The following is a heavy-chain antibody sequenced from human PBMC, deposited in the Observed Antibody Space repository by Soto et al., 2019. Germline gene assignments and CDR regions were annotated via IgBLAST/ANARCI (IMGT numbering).Heavy chain of an antibody. CDR3: AHSRYYGSGHRYYSDY. CDR2: IYWDDDK. J-gene: IGHJ4*02. V-gene: IGHV2-5*02. Sequence: QITLKESGPTLVKPTQTLTLTCTFSGFSLSTSEVGVGWIRQPPGKALEWLALIYWDDDKRYSPSLKSRLTITKDTSKNQVVLTMANMDPVDTATYYCAHSRYYGSGHRYYSDYWGQGTLVTVSS. D-gene: IGHD3-10*01. CDR1: GFSLSTSEVG.